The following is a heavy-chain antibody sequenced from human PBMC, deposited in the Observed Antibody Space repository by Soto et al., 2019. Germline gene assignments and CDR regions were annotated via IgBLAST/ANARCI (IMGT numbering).Heavy chain of an antibody. V-gene: IGHV4-38-2*01. CDR3: FRDFGERHEGSTGSAS. Sequence: SDALSRTFACSGSAITIRYSGGWIRQSHGKGLEWIGSVFHSGNTYSKQSLKTRITISVDTSKNQFSLDMNAVTAADTAGEDCFRDFGERHEGSTGSASWGQGTL. CDR2: VFHSGNT. J-gene: IGHJ5*02. CDR1: GSAITIRYS. D-gene: IGHD3-3*01.